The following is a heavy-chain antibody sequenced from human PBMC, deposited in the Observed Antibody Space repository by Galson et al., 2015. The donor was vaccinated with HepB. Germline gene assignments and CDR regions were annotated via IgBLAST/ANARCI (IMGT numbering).Heavy chain of an antibody. V-gene: IGHV3-23*01. CDR3: AKATT. CDR2: ISGSGGKN. CDR1: GFTFSAYG. Sequence: SLRLSCAASGFTFSAYGVHWVRQAPGKGLEWVSAISGSGGKNKYADPPKGRFTLSRDNSKNTLFLQMNSLRAEDTAVYYCAKATTWGHGTLVTVSS. J-gene: IGHJ5*01.